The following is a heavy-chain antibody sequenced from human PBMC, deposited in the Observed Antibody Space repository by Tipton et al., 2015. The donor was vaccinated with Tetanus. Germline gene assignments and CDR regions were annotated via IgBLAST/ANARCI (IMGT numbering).Heavy chain of an antibody. CDR2: IIPIFGTA. CDR1: GGTFSSYA. CDR3: ARGMYKWELRGIFDY. V-gene: IGHV1-69*01. D-gene: IGHD1-26*01. J-gene: IGHJ4*02. Sequence: QSGPEVKKPGSSVKVSCKASGGTFSSYAISWVRQAPGQGLEWMGGIIPIFGTANYAQKFQGRVTITADESTSTAYMELSSLRSEDTSVYYCARGMYKWELRGIFDYWGQGTLVTVSS.